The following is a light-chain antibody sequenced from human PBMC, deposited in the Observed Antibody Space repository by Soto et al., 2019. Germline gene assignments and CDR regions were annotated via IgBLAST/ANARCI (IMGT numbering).Light chain of an antibody. CDR2: EVS. Sequence: SALTQPASVSGSPGQSITISCTGTSSDVGGYNYVSWYQRHPGRAPKLIIYEVSNRPSGVSNRFSGSKSGNTASLTISGLQPEDEADYYCSSYTSSTTQVFGGGTKLTVL. CDR1: SSDVGGYNY. J-gene: IGLJ3*02. CDR3: SSYTSSTTQV. V-gene: IGLV2-14*01.